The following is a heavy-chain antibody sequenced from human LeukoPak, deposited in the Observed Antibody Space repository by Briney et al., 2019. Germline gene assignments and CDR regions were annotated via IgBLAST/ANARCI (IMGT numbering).Heavy chain of an antibody. V-gene: IGHV3-30*02. J-gene: IGHJ4*02. Sequence: PGGSLRLSCAASGFTFSSYGMHWVRQAPGKGLEWVAFIRYDGSNKYYADSVKGRFTISRDNSNNTLYLQMNSLRAEDTAVYYCANSCSGGFCFYDSWGQGTLVTVSS. CDR2: IRYDGSNK. CDR1: GFTFSSYG. CDR3: ANSCSGGFCFYDS. D-gene: IGHD2-15*01.